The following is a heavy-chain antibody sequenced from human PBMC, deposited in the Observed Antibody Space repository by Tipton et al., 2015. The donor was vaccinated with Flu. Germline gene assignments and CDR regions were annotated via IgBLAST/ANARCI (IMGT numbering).Heavy chain of an antibody. CDR1: GDSISSRYY. D-gene: IGHD3-10*01. Sequence: TLSLTCAVSGDSISSRYYWGWIRQPPGRGLEWIGNIHHSGNTYYNPSLKSRVTISVDTSKNQFSLKVSSVTAADTAVYYCARVEYFGSGTSNYWGQGTLVTVSS. CDR3: ARVEYFGSGTSNY. V-gene: IGHV4-38-2*01. J-gene: IGHJ4*02. CDR2: IHHSGNT.